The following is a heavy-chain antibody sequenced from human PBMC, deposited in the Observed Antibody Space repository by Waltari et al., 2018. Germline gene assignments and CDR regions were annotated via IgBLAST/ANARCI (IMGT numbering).Heavy chain of an antibody. D-gene: IGHD3-3*01. J-gene: IGHJ6*02. CDR2: INPSGGST. Sequence: QVQLVQSGAEVKKPGASVKVSCKASGYTFTSYYMHWVRQAPGQGLEWMGIINPSGGSTSYAQKFQGRVTMTRDTSTSTVYMELSSLRSEDTAVYYCARDSYDFWSGYLYYYYGMDVWGQGTTVTVSS. V-gene: IGHV1-46*01. CDR1: GYTFTSYY. CDR3: ARDSYDFWSGYLYYYYGMDV.